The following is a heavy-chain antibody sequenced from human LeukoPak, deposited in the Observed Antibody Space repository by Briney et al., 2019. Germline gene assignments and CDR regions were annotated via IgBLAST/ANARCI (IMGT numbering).Heavy chain of an antibody. J-gene: IGHJ3*02. CDR2: ISYDGSNK. Sequence: GGSLRLSCAASGFTFSSYGMHWVRQVPGKGLEWVAVISYDGSNKYYADSVKGRFTISRDNSKNTLYLQMNSLRAEDTAVYYCARVAARGGPAFDIWGQGTMVTVSS. CDR1: GFTFSSYG. CDR3: ARVAARGGPAFDI. D-gene: IGHD3-10*01. V-gene: IGHV3-30*03.